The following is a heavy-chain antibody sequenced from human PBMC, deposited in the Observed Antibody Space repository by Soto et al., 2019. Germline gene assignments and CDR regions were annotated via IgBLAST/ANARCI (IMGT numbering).Heavy chain of an antibody. J-gene: IGHJ3*02. D-gene: IGHD6-19*01. CDR3: ARGYSSGWYFAFDI. Sequence: ASVKVSCKASGGTFSSYTISWVRQAPGQGLEWMGWINPNSGGTNYAQKFQGWVTMTRDTSISTAYMELSRLRSDDTAVYYCARGYSSGWYFAFDIWGQGTMVTVSS. CDR1: GGTFSSYT. CDR2: INPNSGGT. V-gene: IGHV1-2*04.